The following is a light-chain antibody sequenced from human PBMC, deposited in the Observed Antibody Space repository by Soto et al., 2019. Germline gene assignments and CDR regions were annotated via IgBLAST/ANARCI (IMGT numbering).Light chain of an antibody. CDR2: ANN. CDR1: RSNIGINA. CDR3: AAWDDSLNGLV. V-gene: IGLV1-44*01. Sequence: QSVLTQPPSVSGTPGQRVSISCSGSRSNIGINAVDWYHQLPGTAPKVLIYANNQRPSGVPDRFSGSKSGTSAPLAINGLQSDDEAHYYCAAWDDSLNGLVFGGGTKLTVL. J-gene: IGLJ2*01.